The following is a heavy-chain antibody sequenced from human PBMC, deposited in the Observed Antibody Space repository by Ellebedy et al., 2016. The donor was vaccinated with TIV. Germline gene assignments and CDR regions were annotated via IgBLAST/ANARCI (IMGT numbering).Heavy chain of an antibody. D-gene: IGHD2-15*01. V-gene: IGHV1-8*01. CDR1: GYTFSNND. Sequence: AASVKVSCKASGYTFSNNDINWARQATGQGLEWMGWMNPDSGNTAYAQKFQGRVSMTRNTSISTAYLELSNLRSDDTAVYYCARGIRMPSDYWGQGTLVTVSS. J-gene: IGHJ4*02. CDR3: ARGIRMPSDY. CDR2: MNPDSGNT.